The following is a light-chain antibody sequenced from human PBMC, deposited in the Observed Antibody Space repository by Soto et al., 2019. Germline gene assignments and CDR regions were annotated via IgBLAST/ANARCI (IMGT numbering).Light chain of an antibody. Sequence: EIELTQSPGTLSLFPGERATLSCRATQSVNSDYLAWYQQKPGQAPRLLIYIASRRATGIPDRFSGSGSGTDFTLTINRLEPEDFAVYYCQQYGTSPWTFGQGTKVEIK. CDR1: QSVNSDY. J-gene: IGKJ1*01. CDR2: IAS. V-gene: IGKV3-20*01. CDR3: QQYGTSPWT.